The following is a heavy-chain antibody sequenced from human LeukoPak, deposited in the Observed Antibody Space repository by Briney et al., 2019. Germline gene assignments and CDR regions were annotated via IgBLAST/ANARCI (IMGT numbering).Heavy chain of an antibody. CDR3: ARDGRFITIFGVGYYYYYYMDV. J-gene: IGHJ6*03. D-gene: IGHD3-3*01. Sequence: ASVKVSCKASGYTFTSYYMHWVRQAPGQGLEWMGIINPSGGRKSYAQKFQGRVTMTRDTSTSTVYMELSSLRSEDTAVYYCARDGRFITIFGVGYYYYYYMDVXGKGTTVTVSS. V-gene: IGHV1-46*01. CDR2: INPSGGRK. CDR1: GYTFTSYY.